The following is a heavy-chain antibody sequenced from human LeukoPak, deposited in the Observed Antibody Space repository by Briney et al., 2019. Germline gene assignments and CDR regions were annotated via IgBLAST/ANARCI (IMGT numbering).Heavy chain of an antibody. CDR2: IYTSGST. J-gene: IGHJ4*02. Sequence: PSQTLSLTCTVSGGSISSGSYYWSWIRQPAGKGLEWIGRIYTSGSTNYNPSLKSRVTISVDTSKNQFSLKLSSVTAADTAVYYCARATGATSDYWGQGTLVTVSS. CDR3: ARATGATSDY. CDR1: GGSISSGSYY. D-gene: IGHD1-7*01. V-gene: IGHV4-61*02.